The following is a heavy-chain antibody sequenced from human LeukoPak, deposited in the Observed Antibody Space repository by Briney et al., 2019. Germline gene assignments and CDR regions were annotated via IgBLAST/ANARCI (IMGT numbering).Heavy chain of an antibody. V-gene: IGHV4-34*01. Sequence: PSESLSLTCAVYVESFSGYYWTWIRQPPGKGLEWIGEINHSGSTNYNPSLKSRVTISVDTSKNQFSLKLSSVTAADTAVYYCARRSGTVVPNYWGQGTLVTVSS. CDR1: VESFSGYY. CDR2: INHSGST. CDR3: ARRSGTVVPNY. D-gene: IGHD3-10*01. J-gene: IGHJ4*02.